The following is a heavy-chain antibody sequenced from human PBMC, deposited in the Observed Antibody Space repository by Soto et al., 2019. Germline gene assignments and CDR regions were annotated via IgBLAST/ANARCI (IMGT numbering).Heavy chain of an antibody. V-gene: IGHV3-30-3*01. Sequence: VGSLRLSCTASGFSFSSYSLHWVRQTPGKGLEWVAVISYDGSNKYYADSVKDRFTVSRDSPKNTLFLQMNSLKPEDTAVYYCARAPPRGIAAPGTWGSGMDVWGQGTTVTVSS. J-gene: IGHJ6*02. CDR3: ARAPPRGIAAPGTWGSGMDV. CDR2: ISYDGSNK. D-gene: IGHD6-13*01. CDR1: GFSFSSYS.